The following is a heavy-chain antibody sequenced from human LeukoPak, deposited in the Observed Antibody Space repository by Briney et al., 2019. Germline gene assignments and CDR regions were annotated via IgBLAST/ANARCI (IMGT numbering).Heavy chain of an antibody. Sequence: GGSLRLSCAAPGFTFSSYGMHWVRQAPGKGLEWVAFIRYDGSNKYYADSVKGRFTISRDNSKNTLYLQMNSLRAEDTAVYYCAKLEPAARVFDYWGQGTLVTVSS. V-gene: IGHV3-30*02. J-gene: IGHJ4*02. CDR2: IRYDGSNK. CDR1: GFTFSSYG. D-gene: IGHD2-2*01. CDR3: AKLEPAARVFDY.